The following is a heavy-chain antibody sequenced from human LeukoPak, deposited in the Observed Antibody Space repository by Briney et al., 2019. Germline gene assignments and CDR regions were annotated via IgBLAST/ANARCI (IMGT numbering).Heavy chain of an antibody. V-gene: IGHV5-51*01. CDR2: IYPGDSDT. D-gene: IGHD5-18*01. CDR3: ARSAYSYGYGEDYYYYGMDV. CDR1: GYSFTSYW. Sequence: GESLKISCKGSGYSFTSYWIGWVRQMPGKGLEWMGSIYPGDSDTRYSPSFQGQVTISADKSISTAYLQWSSLKASDTAMYYCARSAYSYGYGEDYYYYGMDVWGQGTTVTVSS. J-gene: IGHJ6*02.